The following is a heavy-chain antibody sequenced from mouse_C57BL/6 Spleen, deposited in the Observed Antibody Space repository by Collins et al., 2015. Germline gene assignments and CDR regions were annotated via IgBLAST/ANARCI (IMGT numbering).Heavy chain of an antibody. J-gene: IGHJ1*03. CDR2: IDPSDSYT. V-gene: IGHV1-59*01. D-gene: IGHD1-1*01. Sequence: QVQLQQPGAELVRPGTSVKLSCKASGYTFTSYWMHWVKQRPGQGLEWIGVIDPSDSYTNYNQKFKGKATLTVDTSSSTAYMQLSSLTSEDSAVYYCAPFITTVVARYWYFDVWGTGTTVTVSS. CDR1: GYTFTSYW. CDR3: APFITTVVARYWYFDV.